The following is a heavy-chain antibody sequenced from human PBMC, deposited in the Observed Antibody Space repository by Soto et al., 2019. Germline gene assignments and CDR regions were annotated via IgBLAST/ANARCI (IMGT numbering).Heavy chain of an antibody. Sequence: SWSVAEGTSRGHGGSWIRKTPVKGLEWIGYIYYSGSTNYNPSLKSRVTISVDTSKNQFSLKLSSVTAADTAVYYCARDRNDYVWGSYRYTRFDPWVQGTRV. CDR2: IYYSGST. J-gene: IGHJ5*02. CDR1: EGTSRGHG. D-gene: IGHD3-16*02. CDR3: ARDRNDYVWGSYRYTRFDP. V-gene: IGHV4-59*11.